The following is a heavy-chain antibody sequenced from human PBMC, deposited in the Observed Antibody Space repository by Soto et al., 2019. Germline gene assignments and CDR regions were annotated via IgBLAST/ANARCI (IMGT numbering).Heavy chain of an antibody. J-gene: IGHJ4*02. V-gene: IGHV1-8*01. Sequence: QVQLVQSGAEVKKPGASVKVSCKASGYTFTSYDINWVRQATGQGLEWMGWMNPNSGNTGYAQKFQGRVTMTRNTSKSTAYMGLRGLRSEDAAVYYGARGEGVGATDFDYWGQGTLVTVSS. CDR1: GYTFTSYD. CDR3: ARGEGVGATDFDY. D-gene: IGHD1-26*01. CDR2: MNPNSGNT.